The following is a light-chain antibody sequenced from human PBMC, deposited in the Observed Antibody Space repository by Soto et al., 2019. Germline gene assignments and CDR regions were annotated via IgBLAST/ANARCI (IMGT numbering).Light chain of an antibody. Sequence: QSVLAQPASLSGSPGQSITISCTGTSSDVGGYNYVSWYQQQSGKAPKLMIHEVSNRPSGVSNRFSGSKSGNTASLTISGLQAEDEADYYCSSYTSSSAYVYGIGTKVTVL. J-gene: IGLJ1*01. V-gene: IGLV2-14*01. CDR2: EVS. CDR1: SSDVGGYNY. CDR3: SSYTSSSAYV.